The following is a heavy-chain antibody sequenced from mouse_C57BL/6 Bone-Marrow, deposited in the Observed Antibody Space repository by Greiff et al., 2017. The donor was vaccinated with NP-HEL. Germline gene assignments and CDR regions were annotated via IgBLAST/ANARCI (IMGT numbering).Heavy chain of an antibody. CDR1: GFTFSDYG. CDR2: ISSGSSTI. Sequence: EVQLVESGGGLVKPGGSLKLSCAASGFTFSDYGMHWVRQAPEKGLEWVAYISSGSSTIYYADTVKGRFTISRDNAKNTLFLQMTSLRSEDTAMYYCAREGLYGYDWYFDVWGTGTTVTVSS. J-gene: IGHJ1*03. D-gene: IGHD2-2*01. V-gene: IGHV5-17*01. CDR3: AREGLYGYDWYFDV.